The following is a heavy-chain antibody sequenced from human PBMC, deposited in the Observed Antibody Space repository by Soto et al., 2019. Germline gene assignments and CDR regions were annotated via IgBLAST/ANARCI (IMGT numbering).Heavy chain of an antibody. V-gene: IGHV1-2*02. CDR1: GYTFTGYY. CDR2: INPNSGGT. Sequence: QVQLVQSGAEVKKPGASVKVSCKASGYTFTGYYMHWVRQAPGQGLEWMGWINPNSGGTNYAQKFQGGVTMTRDTSISTAYMELSRLRSDDTAVYYCARDLGFLEWLTGSYYYYGMDVWGQGTTVTVSS. D-gene: IGHD3-3*01. CDR3: ARDLGFLEWLTGSYYYYGMDV. J-gene: IGHJ6*02.